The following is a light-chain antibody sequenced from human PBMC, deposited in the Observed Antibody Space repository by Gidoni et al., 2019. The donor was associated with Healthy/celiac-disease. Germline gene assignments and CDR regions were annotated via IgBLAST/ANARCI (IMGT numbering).Light chain of an antibody. CDR2: AGS. V-gene: IGLV2-23*01. CDR1: SSDVGSYNL. J-gene: IGLJ1*01. Sequence: QSALTQPASVSGSPGPSITISCTGTSSDVGSYNLVSWYQQHPGKAPTLMIYAGSKRPSGVSNRFSGSKSGNTASLTIAGLQAEDEADYYCCSYAGSSTYVFGTGTKVTVL. CDR3: CSYAGSSTYV.